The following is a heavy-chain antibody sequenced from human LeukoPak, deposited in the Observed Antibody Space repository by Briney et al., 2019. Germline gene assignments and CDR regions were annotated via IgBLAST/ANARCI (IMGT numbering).Heavy chain of an antibody. V-gene: IGHV3-21*01. CDR2: ITSSSSHI. Sequence: GGTLRLFGAASGFSFSVSYTNGVPHAPGKGVEWVSNITSSSSHIYYADSVKGRLTISRDNAKNSLYLQTNSLRAEDTAVYYRARNFNLWGQGTLVTVSS. CDR3: ARNFNL. CDR1: GFSFSVSY. J-gene: IGHJ5*02.